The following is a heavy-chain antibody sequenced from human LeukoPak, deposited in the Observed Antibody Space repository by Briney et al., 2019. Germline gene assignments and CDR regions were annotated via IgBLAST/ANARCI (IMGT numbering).Heavy chain of an antibody. CDR3: AKDAAGPEY. J-gene: IGHJ4*02. CDR2: ISPDGSTT. D-gene: IGHD6-13*01. Sequence: PGGSLRLSCVASGFTFSRYWMHWVRQAPGKGLMWVSRISPDGSTTLYADSVKGRFTISRDNAKNTLYLQMNSLGAEDTAVYYCAKDAAGPEYWGQGTLVTVSS. CDR1: GFTFSRYW. V-gene: IGHV3-74*03.